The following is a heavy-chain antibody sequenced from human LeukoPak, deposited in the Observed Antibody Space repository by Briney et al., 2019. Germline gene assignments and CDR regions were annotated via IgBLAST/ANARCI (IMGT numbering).Heavy chain of an antibody. CDR3: ANPYSSSWSGFDP. Sequence: GGSQRLSCAASGFTFSDYYMSWIRQAPGKGLEWVSYISSSGSTIYYADSVKGRFTISRDNAKNSLYLQMNSLRAEDTAVYYCANPYSSSWSGFDPWGQGTLVTVSS. D-gene: IGHD6-13*01. J-gene: IGHJ5*02. V-gene: IGHV3-11*01. CDR1: GFTFSDYY. CDR2: ISSSGSTI.